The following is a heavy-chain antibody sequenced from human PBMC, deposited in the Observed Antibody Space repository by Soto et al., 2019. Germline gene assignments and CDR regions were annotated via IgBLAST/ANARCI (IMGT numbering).Heavy chain of an antibody. Sequence: QVQLVQSGAEVKKPGASVKVSCKASGYTFTSYGISWVRQAPGQGLEWMGWISAYNGNTNYAQKLQGRVTMTTDTSTSTAYMELRSLRSDDTAVYYCARDRPGCGSGGSCDRTYYYYYYMDVWGKGTTVTVSS. J-gene: IGHJ6*03. V-gene: IGHV1-18*01. CDR2: ISAYNGNT. CDR1: GYTFTSYG. CDR3: ARDRPGCGSGGSCDRTYYYYYYMDV. D-gene: IGHD2-15*01.